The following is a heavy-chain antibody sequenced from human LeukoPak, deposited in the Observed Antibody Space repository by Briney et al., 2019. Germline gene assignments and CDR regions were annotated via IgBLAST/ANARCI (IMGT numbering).Heavy chain of an antibody. D-gene: IGHD3-22*01. CDR3: ARGGYYYDSSGYWGAFDI. J-gene: IGHJ3*02. Sequence: SETLSLTCTVSGDSISSYYWSWIRQPPGKGLEWIGYIYYSGSTNSGSTSYNPSLKSRVTISVDTSKNQFSLKPSSVTAADTAVYYCARGGYYYDSSGYWGAFDIWGQGTMVTVSS. CDR1: GDSISSYY. CDR2: IYYSGST. V-gene: IGHV4-59*01.